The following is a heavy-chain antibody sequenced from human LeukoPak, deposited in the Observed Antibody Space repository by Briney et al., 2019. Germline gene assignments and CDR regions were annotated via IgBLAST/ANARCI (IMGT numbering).Heavy chain of an antibody. V-gene: IGHV4-59*11. CDR1: GGSISSHY. Sequence: SETLSLTCTVSGGSISSHYWSWIRQPPGKGLEWIGYIYYSGSTNYNPSLESRVTISVDTSKNQFSLKLSSVTAADTAVYYCARALAYCSSTSCYRYFDLWGRGTLVTVSS. J-gene: IGHJ2*01. CDR3: ARALAYCSSTSCYRYFDL. CDR2: IYYSGST. D-gene: IGHD2-2*02.